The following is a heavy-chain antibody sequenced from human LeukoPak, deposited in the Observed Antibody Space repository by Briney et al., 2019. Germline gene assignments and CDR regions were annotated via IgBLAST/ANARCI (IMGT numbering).Heavy chain of an antibody. J-gene: IGHJ4*02. CDR1: GGTFSSYA. V-gene: IGHV1-69*04. Sequence: SVKVSCKASGGTFSSYAISWVRQAPGQGLEWIGRIIPILGIANYAQKFQGRVTITADKSTSTAYMELSSLRSEDTAVYYCARAFAHDYWVYWGQGTLVTVSS. CDR3: ARAFAHDYWVY. CDR2: IIPILGIA. D-gene: IGHD3-3*02.